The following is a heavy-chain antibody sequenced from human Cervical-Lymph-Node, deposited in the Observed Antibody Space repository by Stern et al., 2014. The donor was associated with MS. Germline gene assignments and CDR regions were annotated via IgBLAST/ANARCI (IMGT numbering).Heavy chain of an antibody. CDR1: GYSFTNHW. Sequence: VQLVQSGAEVKKPGESLKISCQGSGYSFTNHWIGWVRQMPGKGLEWMGIIDPDDSETRYSPSFQGQVTLSADKSISTAYLQWSSLKASDTGMYYCASGSFYENFDYWGQGTLVTVSS. J-gene: IGHJ4*02. D-gene: IGHD5/OR15-5a*01. V-gene: IGHV5-51*01. CDR2: IDPDDSET. CDR3: ASGSFYENFDY.